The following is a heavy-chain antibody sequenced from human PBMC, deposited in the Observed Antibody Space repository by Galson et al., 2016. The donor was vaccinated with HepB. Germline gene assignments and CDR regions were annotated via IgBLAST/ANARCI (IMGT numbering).Heavy chain of an antibody. CDR3: ARETDSSSTLDY. V-gene: IGHV1-46*01. CDR2: INPSGGST. D-gene: IGHD6-13*01. Sequence: SVKVSCKASGTKSTRYYIHWVRQAPGQGLEWMGIINPSGGSTVYAQRFQGRVTMTRDTSSSTVYMELSSLRSEDTAVYYCARETDSSSTLDYWGREPWSPSPQ. CDR1: GTKSTRYY. J-gene: IGHJ4*02.